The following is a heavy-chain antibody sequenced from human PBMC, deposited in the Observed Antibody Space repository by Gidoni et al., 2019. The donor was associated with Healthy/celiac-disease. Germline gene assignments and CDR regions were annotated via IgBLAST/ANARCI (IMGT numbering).Heavy chain of an antibody. Sequence: QVQLVQSGAEVNKPGASVKVSCKVSGYTLTELSMHWVRQAPGKGLEWMGGFDPEDGETIYAQKFQDRVTMTEDTSTHTAYMELSSLRSEDTAVYYCATLVGATSFDYWGQGTLVTVSS. D-gene: IGHD1-26*01. CDR3: ATLVGATSFDY. CDR2: FDPEDGET. CDR1: GYTLTELS. V-gene: IGHV1-24*01. J-gene: IGHJ4*02.